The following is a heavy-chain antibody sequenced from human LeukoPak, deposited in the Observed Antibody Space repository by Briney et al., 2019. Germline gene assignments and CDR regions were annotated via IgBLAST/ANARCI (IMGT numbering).Heavy chain of an antibody. CDR2: MNPNSGNT. CDR1: GYTFTGYY. CDR3: ARGLRSYGDAHYYYYYMDV. J-gene: IGHJ6*03. Sequence: ASVKVSCKASGYTFTGYYMHWVRQAPGQGLEWMGWMNPNSGNTGYAQKFQGRVTITRNTSISTAYMELSSLRSEDTAVYYCARGLRSYGDAHYYYYYMDVWGKGTTVTVSS. V-gene: IGHV1-8*03. D-gene: IGHD4-17*01.